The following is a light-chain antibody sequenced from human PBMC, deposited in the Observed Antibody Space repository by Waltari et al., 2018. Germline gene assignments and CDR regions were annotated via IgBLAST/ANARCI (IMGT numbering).Light chain of an antibody. CDR3: SSYTSSSTRV. Sequence: QSALTQPATVSGSPGQSITISCPGTSSDVGGYNYVSWYQQHPGKAPKLMIYDVSNRPSGVSNRFSGSKSGNTASLTISGLQAEDEAHYYCSSYTSSSTRVFGGGTRLTVL. J-gene: IGLJ3*02. CDR1: SSDVGGYNY. V-gene: IGLV2-14*01. CDR2: DVS.